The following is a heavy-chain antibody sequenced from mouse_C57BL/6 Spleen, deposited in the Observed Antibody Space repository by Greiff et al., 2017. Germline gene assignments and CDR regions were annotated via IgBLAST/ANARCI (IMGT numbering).Heavy chain of an antibody. CDR3: ARVKELGRYLYYFDY. CDR1: GYTFTDHT. Sequence: VQLQQSDAELVKPGASVKISCKVSGYTFTDHTIHWMKQRPEQGLVWIGYIYPRAGSTKYNEKFKGEATLTADKSSSTAYMQRNSLTSEDSAVYFCARVKELGRYLYYFDYWGQGTTLTVSS. V-gene: IGHV1-78*01. CDR2: IYPRAGST. J-gene: IGHJ2*01. D-gene: IGHD2-14*01.